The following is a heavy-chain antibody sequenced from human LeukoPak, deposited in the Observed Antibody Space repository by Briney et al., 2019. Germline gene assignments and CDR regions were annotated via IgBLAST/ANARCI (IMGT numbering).Heavy chain of an antibody. V-gene: IGHV1-18*01. CDR3: ARDLITIFGVRAFDI. Sequence: ASVKVSCKASVYTFTSYGISWVRQAPGQGLECMGWISGYNGNTNYAQKLQGRVTMTTDTSTSTAYMELRSLRSDDTAVYYCARDLITIFGVRAFDIWGQGTMVTVSS. J-gene: IGHJ3*02. CDR2: ISGYNGNT. CDR1: VYTFTSYG. D-gene: IGHD3-3*01.